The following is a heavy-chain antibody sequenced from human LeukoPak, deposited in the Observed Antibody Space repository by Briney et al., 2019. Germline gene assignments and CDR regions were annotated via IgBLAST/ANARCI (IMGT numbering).Heavy chain of an antibody. J-gene: IGHJ4*02. D-gene: IGHD3-9*01. CDR2: ISSSSSYI. CDR3: ARGTTYYDILTGYQTQYYFDY. V-gene: IGHV3-21*01. Sequence: GGSLRLPCAASGFTFSSYSMNWVRQAPGKGLEWVSSISSSSSYIYYADSVKGRFTISRDNAKNSLYLQMNSLIAEDTAVYYCARGTTYYDILTGYQTQYYFDYWGQGTLVTVSS. CDR1: GFTFSSYS.